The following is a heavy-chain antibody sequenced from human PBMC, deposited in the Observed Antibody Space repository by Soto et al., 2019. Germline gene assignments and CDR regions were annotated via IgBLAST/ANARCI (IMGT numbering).Heavy chain of an antibody. CDR3: AKVPSQYIWGSYLRYYDY. V-gene: IGHV3-23*01. Sequence: EVQILESGGGLVQPGGSLRLSCAASGFPFSNYAMTWVRQAPGKGLEWVSAISANTDYAYYADSVKDRFTISRDNSKNTLYLQMDSLRAEDTAVYYCAKVPSQYIWGSYLRYYDYWGQGNLVTVSS. CDR1: GFPFSNYA. D-gene: IGHD3-16*02. CDR2: ISANTDYA. J-gene: IGHJ4*02.